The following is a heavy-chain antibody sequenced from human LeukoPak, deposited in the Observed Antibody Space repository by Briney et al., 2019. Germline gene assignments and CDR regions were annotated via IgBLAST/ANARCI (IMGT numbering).Heavy chain of an antibody. J-gene: IGHJ4*02. CDR1: GGSFCGYY. CDR3: ARVAYCSSNSCLYYFDY. V-gene: IGHV4-34*01. CDR2: INHCGRT. Sequence: PETPSLTCAVYGGSFCGYYWSWIPPPPGKGLGWVGEINHCGRTNYNPSRKSRVTISVDTSKNQFSLKLSSVTAADTAVYYCARVAYCSSNSCLYYFDYWGQGTPVTVSS. D-gene: IGHD2-2*01.